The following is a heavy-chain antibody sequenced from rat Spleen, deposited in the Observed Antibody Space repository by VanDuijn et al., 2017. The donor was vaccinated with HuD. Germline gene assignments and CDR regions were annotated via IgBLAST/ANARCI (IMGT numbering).Heavy chain of an antibody. CDR2: INYDGSRT. Sequence: EVQLVESGGGLVQPGRSMKLSCAASGFTFSDYGMAWVLQAPTKGLEWVASINYDGSRTYYRGSVKGRFTISRDNAKNILYLQMDSLRSEETATYYCARPSYGYPFAYWGQGTLVTVSS. CDR1: GFTFSDYG. D-gene: IGHD1-7*01. V-gene: IGHV5-7*01. J-gene: IGHJ3*01. CDR3: ARPSYGYPFAY.